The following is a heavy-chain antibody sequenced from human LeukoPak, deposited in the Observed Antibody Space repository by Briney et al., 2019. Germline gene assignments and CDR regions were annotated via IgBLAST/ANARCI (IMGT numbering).Heavy chain of an antibody. CDR1: GYTFTSYG. V-gene: IGHV1-18*01. Sequence: ASVKVSCKASGYTFTSYGISWVRQAPGQGLEWMGWISAYNGNTNYAQKLQGRVTMTTDTSTSTAYMELRSLRSDDTAVYYCARVGEYCTNGVCCGLGIYFDYWGQGTLVTVSS. J-gene: IGHJ4*02. CDR3: ARVGEYCTNGVCCGLGIYFDY. CDR2: ISAYNGNT. D-gene: IGHD2-8*01.